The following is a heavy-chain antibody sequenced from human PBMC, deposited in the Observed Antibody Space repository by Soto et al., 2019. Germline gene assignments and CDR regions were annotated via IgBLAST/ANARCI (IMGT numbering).Heavy chain of an antibody. D-gene: IGHD3-10*01. J-gene: IGHJ4*02. Sequence: QVHLVESGGGVVQPGRSLRVSCTASEFSFNNYAVHWVRQAPGEGLEWGALISSDGNNKYYPDSVKGRFTISRDHSNNTVYLQMHSLRLDDTAVYYCATWTLPLSWSWLQSAAGKFDYWGQGTLVTVSS. CDR3: ATWTLPLSWSWLQSAAGKFDY. CDR1: EFSFNNYA. V-gene: IGHV3-30-3*02. CDR2: ISSDGNNK.